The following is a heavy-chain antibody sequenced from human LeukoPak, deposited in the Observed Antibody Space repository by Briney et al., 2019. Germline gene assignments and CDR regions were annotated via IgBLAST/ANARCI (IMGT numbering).Heavy chain of an antibody. CDR3: ATPPRGTAYYYDSSGYYYMDV. Sequence: PSETLSLTCTVSGGSISSSSYYWSWIRQPPGTGLEWIGYIYYSGSTNYNPSLKSRVTISVDTSKNQFSLKLSSVTAADTAVYYCATPPRGTAYYYDSSGYYYMDVWGKGTTVTVSS. CDR2: IYYSGST. V-gene: IGHV4-61*05. CDR1: GGSISSSSYY. J-gene: IGHJ6*03. D-gene: IGHD3-22*01.